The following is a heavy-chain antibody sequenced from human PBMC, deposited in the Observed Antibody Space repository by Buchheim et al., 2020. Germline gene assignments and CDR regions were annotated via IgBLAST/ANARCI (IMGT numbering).Heavy chain of an antibody. V-gene: IGHV4-59*01. Sequence: QVQLQESGPGLVKPSETLSLTCSVSGDSISNYHWSWIRQSPGKGLEWVCYIDYSGKTQYNPSLNSRVAISGDTSKNQFSLNLYSVTAADTAVYYCARHRGVLTYNWFDLWGQGTL. D-gene: IGHD3-16*01. CDR3: ARHRGVLTYNWFDL. J-gene: IGHJ5*02. CDR1: GDSISNYH. CDR2: IDYSGKT.